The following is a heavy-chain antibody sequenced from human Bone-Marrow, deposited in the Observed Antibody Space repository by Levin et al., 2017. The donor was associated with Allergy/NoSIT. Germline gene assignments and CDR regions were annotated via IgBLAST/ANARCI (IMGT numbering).Heavy chain of an antibody. Sequence: PGGSLRLSCAASGFTFDSFQMTWVRQAPGKGLQWVSYIGGSGSTVYYSDSVKGRFTISRDNARNSLYLQMNSLRAEDTAVYYCARINRVFRYNPAHGNELYYYGLDVWGQGTTVTVSS. V-gene: IGHV3-48*03. D-gene: IGHD1-1*01. J-gene: IGHJ6*02. CDR3: ARINRVFRYNPAHGNELYYYGLDV. CDR2: IGGSGSTV. CDR1: GFTFDSFQ.